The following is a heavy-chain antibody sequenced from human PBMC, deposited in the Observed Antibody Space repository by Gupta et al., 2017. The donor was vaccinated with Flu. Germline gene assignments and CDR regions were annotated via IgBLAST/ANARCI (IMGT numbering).Heavy chain of an antibody. J-gene: IGHJ5*02. V-gene: IGHV3-33*01. CDR3: ARDSGWITSSGNWFDP. Sequence: QVQLVESGGGVVQPGRSLRLSCAASGFTFRSYGMHWVRQAPGKGLEWVAVIWYDGSNKYYADSVKGRFTISRDNSKNTLYLQMNSLRAEDTAVYYCARDSGWITSSGNWFDPWGQGTLVTVSS. CDR1: GFTFRSYG. D-gene: IGHD3-10*01. CDR2: IWYDGSNK.